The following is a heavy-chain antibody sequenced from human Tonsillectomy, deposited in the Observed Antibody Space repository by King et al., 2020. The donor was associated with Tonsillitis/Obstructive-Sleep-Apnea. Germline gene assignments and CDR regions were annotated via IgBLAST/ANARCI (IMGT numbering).Heavy chain of an antibody. CDR3: AREADFWGGYSTRYFYGMDV. CDR2: INPNSGGT. V-gene: IGHV1-2*02. D-gene: IGHD3-3*01. J-gene: IGHJ6*02. Sequence: QLVQSGAEVKKPGASVKVSCKASGYTFTGYYMHWVRQAPGQGLEWMGWINPNSGGTNYAQKFQGRVTMTRDTSISTAYMELSRLRSDVTAVYYCAREADFWGGYSTRYFYGMDVWGQGTTVTVSS. CDR1: GYTFTGYY.